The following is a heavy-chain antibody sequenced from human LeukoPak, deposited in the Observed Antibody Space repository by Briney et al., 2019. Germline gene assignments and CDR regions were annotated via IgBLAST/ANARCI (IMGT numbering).Heavy chain of an antibody. CDR2: ISSSGDSI. V-gene: IGHV3-11*01. D-gene: IGHD3-22*01. CDR1: GFTFSDYY. CDR3: ARHSSVYFRLDY. Sequence: GGSLRLSWAASGFTFSDYYMSWIRQAPGKGLEWVSYISSSGDSIYYADSVKGRFTVSRDNAKNSLYLQMNSLRAEDTAVYYCARHSSVYFRLDYWGQGTLVTVSS. J-gene: IGHJ4*02.